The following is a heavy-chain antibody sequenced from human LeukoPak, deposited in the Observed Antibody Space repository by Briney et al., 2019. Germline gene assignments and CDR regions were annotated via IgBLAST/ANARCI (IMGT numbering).Heavy chain of an antibody. V-gene: IGHV1-69*13. Sequence: SVKVSCKASRGTFSSYAISWVRQAPGQGLEWMGGIIPIFGTANYAQKFQGRVTITADESTSTAYMELSSLRSEDTAVYYCAETPGGGYCSGGSCYSIGYGMDVWGQGTTVTVSS. D-gene: IGHD2-15*01. CDR1: RGTFSSYA. CDR3: AETPGGGYCSGGSCYSIGYGMDV. CDR2: IIPIFGTA. J-gene: IGHJ6*02.